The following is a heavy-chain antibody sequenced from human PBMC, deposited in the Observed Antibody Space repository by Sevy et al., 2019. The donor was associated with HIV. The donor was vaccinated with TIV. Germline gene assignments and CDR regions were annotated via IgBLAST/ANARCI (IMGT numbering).Heavy chain of an antibody. D-gene: IGHD3-3*01. CDR2: ISSSSSYT. J-gene: IGHJ6*03. CDR1: GFTFSDYY. CDR3: AGSIFGVVTEEYYYYYMDV. V-gene: IGHV3-11*06. Sequence: GGSLRLSCAASGFTFSDYYMSWIRQAPGKGLEWVSYISSSSSYTNYADSVKGRFTISRDNAKNSLYLQMNSLRAEDTAVYDCAGSIFGVVTEEYYYYYMDVWGKGTTVTVSS.